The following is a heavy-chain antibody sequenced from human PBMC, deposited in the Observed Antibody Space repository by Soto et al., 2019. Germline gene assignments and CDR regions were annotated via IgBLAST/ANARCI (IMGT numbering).Heavy chain of an antibody. D-gene: IGHD1-26*01. CDR2: INPNGGST. Sequence: ASVKVSCKAPADTFTSYYIHWVRQAPGHGLEWMGIINPNGGSTRFAQTFQGRITMTTDTSTSTVYMELRSLRSEDTAVYYCARGVPPYSATSYNWFDPWGQGTLVTVSS. CDR3: ARGVPPYSATSYNWFDP. J-gene: IGHJ5*02. CDR1: ADTFTSYY. V-gene: IGHV1-46*01.